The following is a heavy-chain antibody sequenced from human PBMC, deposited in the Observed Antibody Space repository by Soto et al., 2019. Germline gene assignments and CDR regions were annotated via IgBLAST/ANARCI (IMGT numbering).Heavy chain of an antibody. J-gene: IGHJ4*02. CDR3: ARDLGGEATIRF. D-gene: IGHD3-16*01. CDR2: IIPNSGTT. Sequence: QVQLVQSGAEVKKPGSSVKVSCKASGGSFRNFVISWVRQAPGQGLEWMGGIIPNSGTTNYAQKFQGKVTIPADESTSTAYMELSGLTSEDTSLYYCARDLGGEATIRFWGQGTLVTVSS. CDR1: GGSFRNFV. V-gene: IGHV1-69*01.